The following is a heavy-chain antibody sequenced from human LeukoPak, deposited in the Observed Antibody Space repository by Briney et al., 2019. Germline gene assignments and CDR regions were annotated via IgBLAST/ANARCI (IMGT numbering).Heavy chain of an antibody. CDR3: ARKAIFGVVNSYYFDY. V-gene: IGHV3-23*01. CDR2: ISNSGGRT. Sequence: GGSLRLSCAASGFTFSSYAMSWVRQAPGKGLEWVSSISNSGGRTFYTDSVKGRFTISRDNSKNTLYLQMNSLRAEDTAVYYCARKAIFGVVNSYYFDYWGQGTLVTVSS. J-gene: IGHJ4*02. CDR1: GFTFSSYA. D-gene: IGHD3-3*01.